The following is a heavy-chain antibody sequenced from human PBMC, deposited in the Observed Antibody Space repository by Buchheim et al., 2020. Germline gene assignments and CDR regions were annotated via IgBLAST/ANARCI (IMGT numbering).Heavy chain of an antibody. CDR3: ATLRDVWGSYRLFDH. Sequence: EVQLVESGGGLVQPGGSLRLSCAASGFNVSSNYMSWVRQAPGKGLEWVSVIYSGGGTYSADSVKGRFIISRDHSKNTLYLQMNSLGVEDTAVYYCATLRDVWGSYRLFDHWGQGTL. J-gene: IGHJ4*02. V-gene: IGHV3-53*02. CDR2: IYSGGGT. CDR1: GFNVSSNY. D-gene: IGHD3-16*02.